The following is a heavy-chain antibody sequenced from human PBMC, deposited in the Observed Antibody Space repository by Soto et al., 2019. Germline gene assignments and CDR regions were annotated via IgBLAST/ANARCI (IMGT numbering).Heavy chain of an antibody. V-gene: IGHV3-23*01. CDR1: GFPFSTYP. J-gene: IGHJ4*02. Sequence: EVELMESGGGLVQPGGSLRLSCAASGFPFSTYPMNWVRQVPGKGLEWVSGISGSGISTFYADSVKGRFTISRDNSKNTLYLQMNSLRGEDTAVYYCAKTVSIAVVAAPNFDSWGQGTLVTVSS. D-gene: IGHD2-15*01. CDR2: ISGSGIST. CDR3: AKTVSIAVVAAPNFDS.